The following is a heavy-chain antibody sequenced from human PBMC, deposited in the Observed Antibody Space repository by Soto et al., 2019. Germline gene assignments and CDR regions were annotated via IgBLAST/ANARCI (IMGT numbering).Heavy chain of an antibody. CDR1: GFTSGDYA. CDR2: IRSKAYGGTT. V-gene: IGHV3-49*03. Sequence: PGGSLRLSCTASGFTSGDYAMSWFRQAPGKGLEWVGFIRSKAYGGTTEYAASVKGRFTISRDDSKSIAYLQMNSLKTEDTAVYYCTRDLEFYDILTGSIYYYYGMDVWGQGTTVTAP. D-gene: IGHD3-9*01. J-gene: IGHJ6*02. CDR3: TRDLEFYDILTGSIYYYYGMDV.